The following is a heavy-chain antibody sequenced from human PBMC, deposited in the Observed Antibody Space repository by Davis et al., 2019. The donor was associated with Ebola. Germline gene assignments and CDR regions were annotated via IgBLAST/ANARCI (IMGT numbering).Heavy chain of an antibody. J-gene: IGHJ6*02. CDR1: GFTFSTYS. V-gene: IGHV3-21*01. Sequence: GESLKISCAASGFTFSTYSMSWVRQAPGKGLEWVSSISSDSDYIYYADSAKGRFTISRDNAKNSLFRQMNSLRAEDTAVYYWARDRPLDFFFGDYYGMDVWGQGTTVTVSS. CDR2: ISSDSDYI. D-gene: IGHD3-16*01. CDR3: ARDRPLDFFFGDYYGMDV.